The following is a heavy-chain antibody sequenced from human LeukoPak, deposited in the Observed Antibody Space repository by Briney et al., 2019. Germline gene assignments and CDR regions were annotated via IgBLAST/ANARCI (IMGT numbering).Heavy chain of an antibody. CDR1: GFTFSSYA. CDR2: IWYDGSNK. V-gene: IGHV3-33*08. CDR3: ARDLGLPSSGSQRYYYGMDV. J-gene: IGHJ6*02. D-gene: IGHD6-19*01. Sequence: PGGSLRLSCAASGFTFSSYAMSWVRQAPGKGLEWVAVIWYDGSNKYYADSVKGRFTIFRDNSKNTLYLQMNSLRAEDTAVYYCARDLGLPSSGSQRYYYGMDVWGQGTTVTVSS.